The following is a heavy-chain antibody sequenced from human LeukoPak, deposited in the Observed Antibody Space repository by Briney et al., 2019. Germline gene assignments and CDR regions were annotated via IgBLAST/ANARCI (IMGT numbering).Heavy chain of an antibody. Sequence: SETLSLTSAVYGGSFSGYYWSWIRQPPGKGLQWIGEINHSGSTNYNPSLKSRVTISVDTSKNQFSLKLSSVTAADTAVYYCASNYPGIAAAGIPRKGVVTATQFDYWGQGTLVTVSS. J-gene: IGHJ4*02. CDR3: ASNYPGIAAAGIPRKGVVTATQFDY. CDR2: INHSGST. D-gene: IGHD6-13*01. CDR1: GGSFSGYY. V-gene: IGHV4-34*01.